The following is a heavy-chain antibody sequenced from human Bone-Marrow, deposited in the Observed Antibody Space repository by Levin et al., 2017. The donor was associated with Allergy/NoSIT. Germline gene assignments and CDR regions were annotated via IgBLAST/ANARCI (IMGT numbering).Heavy chain of an antibody. CDR1: GFTFSSYA. CDR3: ASRGGEGDAFDI. D-gene: IGHD3-10*01. CDR2: ISYDGSNK. V-gene: IGHV3-30-3*01. J-gene: IGHJ3*02. Sequence: LSLPCAASGFTFSSYAMHWVRQAPGKGLEWVAVISYDGSNKYYADSVKGRFTISRDNSKNTLYLQMNSLRAEDTAVYYCASRGGEGDAFDIWGQGTMVTVSS.